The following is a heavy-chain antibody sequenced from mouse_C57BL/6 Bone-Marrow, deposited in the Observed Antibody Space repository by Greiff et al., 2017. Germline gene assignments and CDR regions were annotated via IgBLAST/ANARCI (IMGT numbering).Heavy chain of an antibody. CDR3: ARGETAQATVAD. V-gene: IGHV1-22*01. D-gene: IGHD3-2*02. J-gene: IGHJ3*01. Sequence: VQLKQSGPELVKPGASVKMSCKASGYTFTDYNMPWVKQSHGKSLEWIGYINPNNGGTSYNQKFKGKATLTVNKSSSTASMELRSLTSEDSAVYYGARGETAQATVADWGQGTLVTVSA. CDR2: INPNNGGT. CDR1: GYTFTDYN.